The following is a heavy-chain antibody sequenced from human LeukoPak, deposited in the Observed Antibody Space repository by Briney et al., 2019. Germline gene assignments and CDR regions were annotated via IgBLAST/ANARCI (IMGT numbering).Heavy chain of an antibody. Sequence: PSETLSLTCTVSGGSISSSSYYWGWLRQPPGKGLEWIGSIYYSGSTYYNPSLKSRVTISVDTSKNQFSLKLSSVTAADTAVYYCARDRGYSYGCWFDPWGQGTLVTVSS. J-gene: IGHJ5*02. V-gene: IGHV4-39*07. CDR1: GGSISSSSYY. CDR3: ARDRGYSYGCWFDP. D-gene: IGHD5-18*01. CDR2: IYYSGST.